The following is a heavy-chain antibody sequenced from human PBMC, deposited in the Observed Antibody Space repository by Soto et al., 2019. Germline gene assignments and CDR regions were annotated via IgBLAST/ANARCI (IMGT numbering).Heavy chain of an antibody. Sequence: ASVKVSCKASGDTFTSYEINWVRQATGQGLEWMGWMNPNSGNTGYAQKFQGRVTMTRNTSISTGYMELSSLRSEDTAVYYCARLGYCSGGSCRRGNWFDPWGQGTRVSVS. CDR2: MNPNSGNT. D-gene: IGHD2-15*01. V-gene: IGHV1-8*01. CDR3: ARLGYCSGGSCRRGNWFDP. CDR1: GDTFTSYE. J-gene: IGHJ5*02.